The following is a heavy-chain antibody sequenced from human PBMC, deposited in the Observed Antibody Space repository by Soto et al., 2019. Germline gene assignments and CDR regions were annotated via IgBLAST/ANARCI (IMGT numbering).Heavy chain of an antibody. D-gene: IGHD6-6*01. CDR3: AKAKDTAARRESGAFDI. J-gene: IGHJ3*02. CDR2: ISYDGSNK. CDR1: GFTFSSYG. V-gene: IGHV3-30*18. Sequence: QVQLVESGGGVVQPGRSLRLSCAASGFTFSSYGMHWVRQAPGKGLEGVAVISYDGSNKYYADSVKGRFTISRDNSKNTLYLQMNSLRAEDTAVYYCAKAKDTAARRESGAFDIWGQGTMVTVSS.